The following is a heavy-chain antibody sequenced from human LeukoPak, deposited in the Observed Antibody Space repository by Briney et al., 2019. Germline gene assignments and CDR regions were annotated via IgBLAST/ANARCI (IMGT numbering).Heavy chain of an antibody. D-gene: IGHD6-6*01. CDR3: AREQLVPWTLDAFDA. CDR2: IYSSGRI. CDR1: GGSLSGHY. V-gene: IGHV4-59*11. Sequence: SETLSLTCTVSGGSLSGHYWSWIRQPPGKGLEWIGYIYSSGRINYNPSLKSRVILSVDTSKNQFSLRLRSVTAADTAVYYCAREQLVPWTLDAFDAWGQGTMVTVSS. J-gene: IGHJ3*01.